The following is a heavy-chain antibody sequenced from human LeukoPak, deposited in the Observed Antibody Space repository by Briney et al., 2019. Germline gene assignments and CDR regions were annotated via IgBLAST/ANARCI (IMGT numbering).Heavy chain of an antibody. CDR3: AKDRCSRASCYYDC. CDR1: GFTFSSYG. J-gene: IGHJ4*02. CDR2: IWYDGSNK. Sequence: GGSLRHSCAASGFTFSSYGLHWVRQAPGKGLEWVAVIWYDGSNKYYADSMKGRFTISRYNSKNTLYLQMNSLRAEDTAVYYCAKDRCSRASCYYDCCDRGTLIIVSS. V-gene: IGHV3-33*06. D-gene: IGHD2-2*01.